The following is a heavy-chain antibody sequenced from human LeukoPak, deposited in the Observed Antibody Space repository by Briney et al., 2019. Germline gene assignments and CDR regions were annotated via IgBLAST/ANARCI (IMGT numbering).Heavy chain of an antibody. D-gene: IGHD6-19*01. CDR2: IKTKTDGGTT. Sequence: GGSLRLSCPASGFTFSRYEMNWVRQAPGKGLEWVGRIKTKTDGGTTDYAAPVKGRFTISRDDSKHTLYVRMNGLKTEDTAVYYCTIDSNSGWTGYWGQGTLVTVPS. CDR3: TIDSNSGWTGY. J-gene: IGHJ4*02. CDR1: GFTFSRYE. V-gene: IGHV3-15*01.